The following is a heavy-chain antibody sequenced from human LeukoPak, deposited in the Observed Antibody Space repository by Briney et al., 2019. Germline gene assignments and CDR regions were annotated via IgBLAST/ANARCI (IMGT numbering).Heavy chain of an antibody. D-gene: IGHD3-10*01. V-gene: IGHV3-23*01. Sequence: GGSLRLSCAASGFTFSSYAMSWVRQAPGKGLGWVSAISGSGGSTYYADSVKGRFTISRDNSKNTLYLQMNSLRAEDTAVYYCAKESARLRGVIMQNWFDPWGQGTLVTVSS. CDR1: GFTFSSYA. CDR3: AKESARLRGVIMQNWFDP. J-gene: IGHJ5*02. CDR2: ISGSGGST.